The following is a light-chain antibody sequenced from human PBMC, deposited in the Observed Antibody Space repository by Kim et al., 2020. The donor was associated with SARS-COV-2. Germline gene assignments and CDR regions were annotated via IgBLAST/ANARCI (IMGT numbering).Light chain of an antibody. CDR1: QSLGNW. Sequence: ASVGDRVTSTCRASQSLGNWLAWYQQKPGKTPNLLIYDASSLESGVPSRFSGSGSATEFTLTISSLQPDDFATYYCQQYNDYPLTFGGGTKVEIK. J-gene: IGKJ4*01. V-gene: IGKV1-5*01. CDR2: DAS. CDR3: QQYNDYPLT.